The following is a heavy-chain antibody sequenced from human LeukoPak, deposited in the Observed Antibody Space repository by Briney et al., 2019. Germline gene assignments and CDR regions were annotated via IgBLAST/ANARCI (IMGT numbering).Heavy chain of an antibody. CDR3: TRAETY. J-gene: IGHJ4*02. CDR1: GGSISSGVYS. Sequence: SETLSLTCTVSGGSISSGVYSWNWVRQHPGKGLEWIGHIYFSGSTSYNPSLKSRVTISLDTSKNQFSLKLRSVTAADTAVYYCTRAETYWGQGTLVTVSS. CDR2: IYFSGST. V-gene: IGHV4-31*03.